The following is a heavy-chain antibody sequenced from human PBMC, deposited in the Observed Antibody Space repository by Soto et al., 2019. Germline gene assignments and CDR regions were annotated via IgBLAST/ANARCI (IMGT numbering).Heavy chain of an antibody. V-gene: IGHV1-18*01. Sequence: QVQLVQSGPEVKEPGASVKVSCQTSGNTFTRRGFTWVRQAPGQGLEWMAWINANNGDTNYAQKLQGRVTLTTDTSTSTAYMELRSLTSDDTAVYYCARDPLHTYSHYGMDVWGQGTTVTVSS. CDR1: GNTFTRRG. J-gene: IGHJ6*02. CDR3: ARDPLHTYSHYGMDV. CDR2: INANNGDT.